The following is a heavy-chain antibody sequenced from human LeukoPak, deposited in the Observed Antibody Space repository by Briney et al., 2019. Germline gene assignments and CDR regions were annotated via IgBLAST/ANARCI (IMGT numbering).Heavy chain of an antibody. CDR2: ISYDGSNK. CDR3: ARDQGYYDSSGYYDY. Sequence: PGGSLRLSCAASGFTFSSYAMHWVRQAPGKGLEWVAVISYDGSNKYYADSVKGRFTISRDNSKNTLYLQTNSLRAEDTAVYYCARDQGYYDSSGYYDYWGQGTLVTVSS. CDR1: GFTFSSYA. V-gene: IGHV3-30*01. J-gene: IGHJ4*02. D-gene: IGHD3-22*01.